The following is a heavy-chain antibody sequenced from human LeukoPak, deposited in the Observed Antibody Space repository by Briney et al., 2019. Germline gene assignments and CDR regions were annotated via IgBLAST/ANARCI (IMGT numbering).Heavy chain of an antibody. CDR1: GGSISSGDYY. CDR2: IYYSGST. D-gene: IGHD5-18*01. J-gene: IGHJ3*02. CDR3: ARDTRDTAPDAFDI. Sequence: SETLSLTCTVSGGSISSGDYYWSWIRQPPGKGLEWIGYIYYSGSTNYNPSLKSRVTISVDKSKNQFSLKLSSVTAADTAVYYCARDTRDTAPDAFDIWGQGTMVTVSS. V-gene: IGHV4-61*08.